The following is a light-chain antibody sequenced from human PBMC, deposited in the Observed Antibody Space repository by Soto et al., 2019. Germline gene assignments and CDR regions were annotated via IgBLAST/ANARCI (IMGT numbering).Light chain of an antibody. CDR1: SSNIGNNY. CDR2: DND. V-gene: IGLV1-51*01. J-gene: IGLJ3*02. CDR3: EAWDSHLSGGV. Sequence: QPVLTQPPSVSAAPGQKVTVSGSGSSSNIGNNYVSWYQHLPGTAPKLLLYDNDKRPSGIPDRFSASKSGTSATLDITGLQTGDEADYYCEAWDSHLSGGVFGGGTKLTVL.